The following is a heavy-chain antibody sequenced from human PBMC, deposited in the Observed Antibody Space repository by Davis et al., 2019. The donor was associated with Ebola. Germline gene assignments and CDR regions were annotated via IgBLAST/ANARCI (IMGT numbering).Heavy chain of an antibody. Sequence: LRLSCAASGFTFSSYAMSWIRQHPGKGLEWIGYIYYSGSTYYNPSLKSRVTISVDTSKNQFSLKLSSVTAADTAVYYCARDGGVTTNWFDPWGQGTLVTVSS. CDR3: ARDGGVTTNWFDP. V-gene: IGHV4-31*02. CDR1: GFTFSSYA. CDR2: IYYSGST. D-gene: IGHD3-16*01. J-gene: IGHJ5*02.